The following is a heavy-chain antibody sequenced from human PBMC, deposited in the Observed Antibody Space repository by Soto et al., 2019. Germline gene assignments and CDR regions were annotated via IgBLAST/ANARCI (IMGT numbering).Heavy chain of an antibody. CDR1: GYTFTKYG. CDR3: AILLDVVVPAASPDGFDI. Sequence: QVQLVQSGAEVKKPGASVKVSCKASGYTFTKYGINWVRQAPGQGLEWMGWISAFNGHTDYAQKLQGRVAMTTDTSTSTVYMELRSLRSDDTAVYYGAILLDVVVPAASPDGFDIWGQGTMVTVSS. CDR2: ISAFNGHT. J-gene: IGHJ3*02. D-gene: IGHD2-2*01. V-gene: IGHV1-18*01.